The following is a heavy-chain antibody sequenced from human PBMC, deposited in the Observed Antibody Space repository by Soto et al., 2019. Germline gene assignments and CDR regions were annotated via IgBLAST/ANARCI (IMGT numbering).Heavy chain of an antibody. J-gene: IGHJ6*02. D-gene: IGHD5-18*01. CDR2: IWYDGSHK. CDR1: GFTFSSYG. CDR3: ARDPRGYSYGAYYYYYYGMDV. V-gene: IGHV3-33*01. Sequence: PCRSMRLSCAASGFTFSSYGTHWVRQAPGKERDRGAVIWYDGSHKYYADYVKGRFTIARDNSKNTLYLQMNSLRAEDTAVYYCARDPRGYSYGAYYYYYYGMDVWGQGTTVTVSS.